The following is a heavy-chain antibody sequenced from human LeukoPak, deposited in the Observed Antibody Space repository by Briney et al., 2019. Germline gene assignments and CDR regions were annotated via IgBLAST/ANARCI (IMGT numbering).Heavy chain of an antibody. CDR2: IKEDGSEK. D-gene: IGHD6-13*01. Sequence: GGSLRLSCAASRFTFSNFWMSWVRQATGKGLEWVANIKEDGSEKYYVDSVKGRFTISRDNARNSLYLQINSLRAEDTAVYYCASGRQLGYWGQGTLVTVSS. J-gene: IGHJ4*02. CDR3: ASGRQLGY. CDR1: RFTFSNFW. V-gene: IGHV3-7*01.